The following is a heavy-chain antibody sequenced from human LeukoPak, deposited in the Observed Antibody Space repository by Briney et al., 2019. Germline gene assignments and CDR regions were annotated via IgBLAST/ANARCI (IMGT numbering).Heavy chain of an antibody. CDR2: IYYSGST. CDR1: GGSIRSYY. V-gene: IGHV4-59*01. CDR3: ARVSDYYGSGIQGDAFDI. J-gene: IGHJ3*02. D-gene: IGHD3-10*01. Sequence: SETPSLTCIVSGGSIRSYYWNWIRQPPGKGLEWIGYIYYSGSTNYNPSLKSRVTVSVDTAKNQFSLKLSSVTAADTAVYYCARVSDYYGSGIQGDAFDIWGQGTMVTVSS.